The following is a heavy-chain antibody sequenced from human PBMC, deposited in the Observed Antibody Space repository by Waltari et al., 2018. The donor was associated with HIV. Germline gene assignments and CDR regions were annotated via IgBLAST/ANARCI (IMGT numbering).Heavy chain of an antibody. CDR1: GFNFKNYA. CDR2: IAADGRSQ. Sequence: QVQLVESGGGLVQPGGPLRLSCSASGFNFKNYAFHCVRQAPGQGLEWRSLIAADGRSQFYTEADQDRFIVSRDNFGDTVYWQINGVDPEDAALYFCARAARQWLIQYWGQGTLVTVSS. V-gene: IGHV3-30*07. D-gene: IGHD6-19*01. J-gene: IGHJ4*02. CDR3: ARAARQWLIQY.